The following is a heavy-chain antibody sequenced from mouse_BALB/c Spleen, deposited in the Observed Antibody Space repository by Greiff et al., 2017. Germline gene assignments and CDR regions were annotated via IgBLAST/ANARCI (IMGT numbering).Heavy chain of an antibody. V-gene: IGHV14-3*02. Sequence: EVHLVESGAELVKPGASVKLSCTASGFNIKDTYMHWVKQRPEQGLEWIGRIDPANGNTKYDPKFQGKATITADTSSNTAYLQLSSLTSEDTAVYYCATARATKTGAMDYWGQGTSVTVSS. D-gene: IGHD3-1*01. CDR3: ATARATKTGAMDY. J-gene: IGHJ4*01. CDR2: IDPANGNT. CDR1: GFNIKDTY.